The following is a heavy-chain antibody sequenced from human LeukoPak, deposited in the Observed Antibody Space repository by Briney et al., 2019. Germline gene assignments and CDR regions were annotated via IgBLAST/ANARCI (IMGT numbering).Heavy chain of an antibody. D-gene: IGHD6-19*01. V-gene: IGHV1-46*01. J-gene: IGHJ4*02. Sequence: ASVKVSCKASGYTFTSYYMHWVRQAPRQGLEWMGIINPSGGSTSYAQKFQGRVTMTRDTSTSTVYMELSSLRSEDTAVYYCARGTSIAVAVDYFDYWGQGTLVTVSS. CDR3: ARGTSIAVAVDYFDY. CDR1: GYTFTSYY. CDR2: INPSGGST.